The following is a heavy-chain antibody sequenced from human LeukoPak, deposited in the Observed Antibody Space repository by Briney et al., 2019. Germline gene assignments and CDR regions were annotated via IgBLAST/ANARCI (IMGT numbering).Heavy chain of an antibody. V-gene: IGHV3-66*01. J-gene: IGHJ4*02. CDR3: VSSGCCDFWSGTN. CDR1: GFTVSTNY. D-gene: IGHD3-3*01. Sequence: GGSLRLSCAASGFTVSTNYMSWVRQAPGKGLEWVSLVYSGGTTYHADSVKGRFTISRDDSKNTVYLQMNSLRAEDTAVYYCVSSGCCDFWSGTNWGQGTLVTVSS. CDR2: VYSGGTT.